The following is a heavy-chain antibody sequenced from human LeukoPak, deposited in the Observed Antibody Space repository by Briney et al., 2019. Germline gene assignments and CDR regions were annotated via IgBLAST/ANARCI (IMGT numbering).Heavy chain of an antibody. CDR3: ARVGKAYYDILTGYLDY. CDR1: GFTFSSYA. V-gene: IGHV3-23*01. D-gene: IGHD3-9*01. CDR2: ISGSGGST. Sequence: GGSLRLSCAASGFTFSSYAMSWVRQAPGKGLEWVSAISGSGGSTYYADSVKGRFTISRDNAKNSLYLQMNSLRAEDTAVYYCARVGKAYYDILTGYLDYWGQGTLVTVSS. J-gene: IGHJ4*02.